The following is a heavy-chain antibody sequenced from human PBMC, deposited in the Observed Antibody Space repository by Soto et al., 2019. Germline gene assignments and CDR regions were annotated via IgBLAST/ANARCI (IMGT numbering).Heavy chain of an antibody. V-gene: IGHV3-64D*06. CDR2: ISSNGGST. Sequence: PGGSLRLSCSASGSTFSSYAMHWVRQAPGKGLEYVSAISSNGGSTYYADSVKGRFTISRDNSKNTLYLQMSSLRAEDTAVYYCVKGPSVLRFLEWFLGYFDYWGQGTLVTVSS. CDR3: VKGPSVLRFLEWFLGYFDY. J-gene: IGHJ4*02. D-gene: IGHD3-3*01. CDR1: GSTFSSYA.